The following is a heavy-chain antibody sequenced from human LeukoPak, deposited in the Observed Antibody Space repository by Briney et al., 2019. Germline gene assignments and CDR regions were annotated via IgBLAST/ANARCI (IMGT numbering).Heavy chain of an antibody. CDR3: ARGYAIPYSSGWYGNH. CDR2: IIPIFGIA. CDR1: GGTFSSYA. J-gene: IGHJ5*02. D-gene: IGHD6-19*01. Sequence: SVKVSCKAFGGTFSSYAISWVRQAPGQGLEWMGRIIPIFGIANYAQKFQGRVTITADKSTSTAYMELSSLRSEDTAVYYWARGYAIPYSSGWYGNHWGQGTLVTVSS. V-gene: IGHV1-69*04.